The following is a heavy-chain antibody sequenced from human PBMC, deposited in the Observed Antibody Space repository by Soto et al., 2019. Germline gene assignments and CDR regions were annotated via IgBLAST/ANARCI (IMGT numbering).Heavy chain of an antibody. J-gene: IGHJ6*02. CDR2: IIPIFGTA. Sequence: SVKLSCKASGGTFSSYAISWVRQAPGQGLEWMGGIIPIFGTANYAQKFQGRVTITADESTSTAYMELSSLRSEDTAVYYCASLPGATVTPHYYYGMDVWGQGTTVTVSS. CDR3: ASLPGATVTPHYYYGMDV. V-gene: IGHV1-69*13. D-gene: IGHD4-4*01. CDR1: GGTFSSYA.